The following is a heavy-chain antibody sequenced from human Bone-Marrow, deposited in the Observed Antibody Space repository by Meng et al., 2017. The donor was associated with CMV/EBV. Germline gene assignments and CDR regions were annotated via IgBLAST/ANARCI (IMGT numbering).Heavy chain of an antibody. J-gene: IGHJ4*02. CDR2: ISSSSSYI. CDR3: ARYCSSTSCYVDY. D-gene: IGHD2-2*01. V-gene: IGHV3-21*01. CDR1: GFTVSSNY. Sequence: GESLKISCAASGFTVSSNYMSWVRQAPGKGLEWVSSISSSSSYIYYADSVKGRFTISRDNAKNSLYLQMNSLRAEDTAVYYCARYCSSTSCYVDYWGQGTLVTVSS.